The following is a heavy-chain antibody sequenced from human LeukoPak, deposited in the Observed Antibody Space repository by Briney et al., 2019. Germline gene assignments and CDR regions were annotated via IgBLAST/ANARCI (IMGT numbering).Heavy chain of an antibody. CDR3: ARVIRDYCSSTSCYRAFDI. CDR1: GYTFTSYG. Sequence: ASVRVSCKASGYTFTSYGISWVRQAPGQGLEWMGWISAYNGNTNYAQKLQGRVTMTTDTSTSTAYMELRSLRSDDTAVYYCARVIRDYCSSTSCYRAFDIWGQGTMVTVSS. J-gene: IGHJ3*02. V-gene: IGHV1-18*01. D-gene: IGHD2-2*01. CDR2: ISAYNGNT.